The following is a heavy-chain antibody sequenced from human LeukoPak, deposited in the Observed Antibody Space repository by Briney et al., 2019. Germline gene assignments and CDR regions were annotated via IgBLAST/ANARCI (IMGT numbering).Heavy chain of an antibody. CDR2: IIPIFGTA. Sequence: SVKVSCKASGGTFSSYAISWVRQAPGQGREWMGGIIPIFGTANYAQKFQGRVTITADESTSTAYVELSSLRSEDTAVYYCARGLVRGVHYYFDYWGQGTLVTVSS. V-gene: IGHV1-69*13. CDR3: ARGLVRGVHYYFDY. D-gene: IGHD3-10*01. CDR1: GGTFSSYA. J-gene: IGHJ4*02.